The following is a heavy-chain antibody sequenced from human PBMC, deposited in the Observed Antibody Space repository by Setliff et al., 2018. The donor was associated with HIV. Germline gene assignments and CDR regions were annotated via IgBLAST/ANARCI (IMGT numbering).Heavy chain of an antibody. CDR3: ARGGHYSGSYLPRDYYMDV. D-gene: IGHD1-26*01. V-gene: IGHV1-46*01. CDR1: GYTFTNFY. CDR2: INPSGGST. Sequence: ASVKVSCKTSGYTFTNFYIHWVRQAPGQGLEWLGMINPSGGSTTYAQKFQGRVTMTRDTFTSTVYMDLSSLRSEDTAVYYCARGGHYSGSYLPRDYYMDVWGKGTTVTVSS. J-gene: IGHJ6*03.